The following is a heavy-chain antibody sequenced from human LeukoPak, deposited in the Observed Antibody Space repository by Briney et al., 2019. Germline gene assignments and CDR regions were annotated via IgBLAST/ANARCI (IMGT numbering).Heavy chain of an antibody. CDR2: IWYDGSNK. D-gene: IGHD5-18*01. J-gene: IGHJ4*02. CDR3: ARDLGYSYGGDY. Sequence: PGGSVRLSCAACGFTFSSYGMLWVRRAPGKGLEWVAVIWYDGSNKYYADCVKGRFTISRDNSKNTLYLQMNSLRAEDTAVYYCARDLGYSYGGDYWGQGTLVTVSS. CDR1: GFTFSSYG. V-gene: IGHV3-33*01.